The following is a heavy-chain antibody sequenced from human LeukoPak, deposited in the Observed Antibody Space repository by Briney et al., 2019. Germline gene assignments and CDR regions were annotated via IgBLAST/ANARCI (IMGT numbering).Heavy chain of an antibody. V-gene: IGHV3-7*01. D-gene: IGHD4-17*01. J-gene: IGHJ4*02. CDR1: GFTLSSYW. CDR3: ARKPYGHYDY. CDR2: IKQDGSDR. Sequence: GGSLRLSCEASGFTLSSYWMSWVRQAPGKGLEWVANIKQDGSDRYYVDSVKGRFTISRDNAKNSLFLQMSSLRAEDTAVYYCARKPYGHYDYWGQGTLVTVSS.